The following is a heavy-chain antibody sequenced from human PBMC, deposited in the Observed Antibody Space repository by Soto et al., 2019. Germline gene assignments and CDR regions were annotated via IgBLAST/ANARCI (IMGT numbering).Heavy chain of an antibody. V-gene: IGHV5-51*01. Sequence: GESLKISCKSSGYSFTSYWIGWVRQMPGKGLEWMGIIYPGDSDTRYSPSFQGQVAFSADKSISTAYLQWSGLKASDTAIYYCARRLSTGWCFDFWGQGTLVTVSS. J-gene: IGHJ4*02. CDR1: GYSFTSYW. D-gene: IGHD6-19*01. CDR2: IYPGDSDT. CDR3: ARRLSTGWCFDF.